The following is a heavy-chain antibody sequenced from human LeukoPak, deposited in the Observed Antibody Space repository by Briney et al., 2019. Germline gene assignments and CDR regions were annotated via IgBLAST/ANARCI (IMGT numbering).Heavy chain of an antibody. CDR2: INHSGST. V-gene: IGHV4-34*01. J-gene: IGHJ1*01. CDR1: GGSFSGYY. CDR3: ARGVWAQWLAFGYFQH. Sequence: SETLSLTCAVYGGSFSGYYWSWIRQPPGKGLEWIREINHSGSTNYNPSLKSRVTISVDTSKNQFSLKLSSVTAADTAVYYCARGVWAQWLAFGYFQHWGQGTLVTVSS. D-gene: IGHD6-19*01.